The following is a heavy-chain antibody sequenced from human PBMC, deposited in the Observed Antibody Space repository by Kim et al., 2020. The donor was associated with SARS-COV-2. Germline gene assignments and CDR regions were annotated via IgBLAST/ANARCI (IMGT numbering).Heavy chain of an antibody. CDR3: ARGGYSSGWPGQWFDP. Sequence: GESLKISCKGSGYSFTSYWIGWVRQMPGKGLEWMGIIYPGDSDTRYSPSFQGQVTISADKSISTAYLQWSSLKASDTAMYYCARGGYSSGWPGQWFDPWGQGTLVTVSS. V-gene: IGHV5-51*01. CDR1: GYSFTSYW. CDR2: IYPGDSDT. J-gene: IGHJ5*02. D-gene: IGHD6-19*01.